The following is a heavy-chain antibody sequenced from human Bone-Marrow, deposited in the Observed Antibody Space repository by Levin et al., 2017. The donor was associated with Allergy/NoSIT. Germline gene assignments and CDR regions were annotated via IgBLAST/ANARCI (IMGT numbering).Heavy chain of an antibody. CDR3: AKDGDGILTGYLSY. J-gene: IGHJ4*02. D-gene: IGHD3-9*01. CDR1: GFTFSSYG. Sequence: GGSLRLSCAASGFTFSSYGMHWVRQAPGKGLEWVAVISYDGSNKYYADSVKGRFTISRDNSKNTLYLQMNSLRAEDTAVYYCAKDGDGILTGYLSYWGQGTLVTVSS. CDR2: ISYDGSNK. V-gene: IGHV3-30*18.